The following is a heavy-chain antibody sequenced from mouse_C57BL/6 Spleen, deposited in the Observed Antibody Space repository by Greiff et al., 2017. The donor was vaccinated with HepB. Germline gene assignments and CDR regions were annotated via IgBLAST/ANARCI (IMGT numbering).Heavy chain of an antibody. Sequence: VQLKESGAELVRPGASVKLSCKASGYTFTDYYINWVKQRPGQGLEWIARIYPGSGNTYYNEKFKGKATLTAATSSSTTYMQLSSLTSEDSAVYFCARRGTTVEGYYAMDYWGQGTSVTVSS. CDR1: GYTFTDYY. V-gene: IGHV1-76*01. J-gene: IGHJ4*01. CDR3: ARRGTTVEGYYAMDY. CDR2: IYPGSGNT. D-gene: IGHD1-1*01.